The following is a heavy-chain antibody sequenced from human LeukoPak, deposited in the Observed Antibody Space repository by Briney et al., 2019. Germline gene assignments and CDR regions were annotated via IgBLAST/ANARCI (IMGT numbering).Heavy chain of an antibody. J-gene: IGHJ6*02. CDR3: ARGGATVSTTHYYYYYGMDV. CDR2: ISAYNGNT. V-gene: IGHV1-18*01. CDR1: GGTFSSYG. Sequence: GASVKVSCKASGGTFSSYGISWVRQAPGQGLEWMGWISAYNGNTNYAQNLQGRVTMTTDTSTSTAYMDLRSLRSDDTAVYYCARGGATVSTTHYYYYYGMDVWGQGTTVTVSS. D-gene: IGHD4-17*01.